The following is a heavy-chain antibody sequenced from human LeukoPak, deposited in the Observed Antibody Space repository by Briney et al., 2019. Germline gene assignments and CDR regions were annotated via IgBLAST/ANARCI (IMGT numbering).Heavy chain of an antibody. CDR3: ARLAGYCSGGSCYYYYYMDV. V-gene: IGHV5-51*01. J-gene: IGHJ6*03. Sequence: GESPKISCKGSGYSFTSYWIGWVRQMPGKGLEWMGIIYPGDSDTRYSPSFQGQVTISADKSISTAYLQWSSLKASDTAMYYCARLAGYCSGGSCYYYYYMDVWGKGTTVTISS. D-gene: IGHD2-15*01. CDR2: IYPGDSDT. CDR1: GYSFTSYW.